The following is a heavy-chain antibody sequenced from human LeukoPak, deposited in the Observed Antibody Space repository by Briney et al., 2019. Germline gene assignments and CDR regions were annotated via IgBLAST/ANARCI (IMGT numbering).Heavy chain of an antibody. D-gene: IGHD1-26*01. CDR1: GFTFSNYW. CDR2: INSDGSDT. J-gene: IGHJ6*03. Sequence: PGGSLRLSCAVSGFTFSNYWMHWVRRVPGEGPVWVSHINSDGSDTTYADSVKGRFTISRDNAKDTLYLQMNSPRAEDTAVYYCARSGSGYSHYYYMDVWGKGTTVTVSS. V-gene: IGHV3-74*01. CDR3: ARSGSGYSHYYYMDV.